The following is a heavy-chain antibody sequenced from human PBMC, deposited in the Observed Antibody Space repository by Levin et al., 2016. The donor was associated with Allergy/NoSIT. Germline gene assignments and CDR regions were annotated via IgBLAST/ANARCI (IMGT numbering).Heavy chain of an antibody. V-gene: IGHV1-18*01. CDR3: ARGGVTMIVVVNDAFDI. J-gene: IGHJ3*02. D-gene: IGHD3-22*01. CDR2: ISAYNGNT. CDR1: GYTFTSYG. Sequence: ASVKVSCKASGYTFTSYGISWVRQAPGQGLEWMGWISAYNGNTNYAQKLQGRVTMTTDTSTSTAYMELRSLRSDDTAVYYCARGGVTMIVVVNDAFDIWGQGTMVTVSS.